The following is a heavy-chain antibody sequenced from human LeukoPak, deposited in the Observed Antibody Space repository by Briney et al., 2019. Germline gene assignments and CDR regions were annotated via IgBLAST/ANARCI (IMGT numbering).Heavy chain of an antibody. J-gene: IGHJ4*02. CDR1: GFSFSSYA. V-gene: IGHV3-53*04. Sequence: GGSLRLSCAASGFSFSSYAMSWVRQAPGKGLEWVSVIYSGGSTYYADSVKGRLTISRHNSKNTLYLQMNSLRAEDTAVYYCARERKGYFDYWGQGTLVTVSS. CDR2: IYSGGST. CDR3: ARERKGYFDY.